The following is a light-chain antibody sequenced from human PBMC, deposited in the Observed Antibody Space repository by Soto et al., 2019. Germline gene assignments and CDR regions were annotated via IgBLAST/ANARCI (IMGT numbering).Light chain of an antibody. J-gene: IGKJ2*01. CDR2: DTS. CDR3: QQYNNWPLT. Sequence: EIVMTQSPGTLSVSPGESATLSCRASLSVSSNLAWYQQKPGQAPRLLIYDTSTRATGVPARFSGSGSGTEFTLTISSLQSEDFAVYYCQQYNNWPLTFGQGTKLEIK. V-gene: IGKV3-15*01. CDR1: LSVSSN.